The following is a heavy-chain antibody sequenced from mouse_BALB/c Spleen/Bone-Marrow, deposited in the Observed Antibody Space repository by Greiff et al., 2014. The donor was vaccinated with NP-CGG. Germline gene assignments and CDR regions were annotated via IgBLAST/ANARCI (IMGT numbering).Heavy chain of an antibody. Sequence: EVKLMESGGGLVQPGGSRKLSCAASGFTFRSFGMHWARQAPEKGLEWVAYISGGTSTIYYADTVKGRFTISRDNPNNTLFLQITSLRSEDTAMYYCVRGGYYVPSYFDSWGQGTTLTVSS. CDR2: ISGGTSTI. CDR3: VRGGYYVPSYFDS. CDR1: GFTFRSFG. D-gene: IGHD2-3*01. V-gene: IGHV5-17*02. J-gene: IGHJ2*01.